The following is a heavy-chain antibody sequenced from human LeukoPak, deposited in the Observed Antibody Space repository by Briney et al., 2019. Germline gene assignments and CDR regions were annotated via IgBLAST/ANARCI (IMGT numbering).Heavy chain of an antibody. CDR2: ISYDGSNK. D-gene: IGHD3-16*01. CDR3: ARAGGGSRMGYYFDY. CDR1: GFTFSSYA. Sequence: GRSLRLSCAASGFTFSSYAMHWVRQAPGKGLEWVAVISYDGSNKYYADSVKGRFTISRDNSKNTLYLQMNSLRAEDTAVYYCARAGGGSRMGYYFDYWGQGTLVTVSS. V-gene: IGHV3-30-3*01. J-gene: IGHJ4*02.